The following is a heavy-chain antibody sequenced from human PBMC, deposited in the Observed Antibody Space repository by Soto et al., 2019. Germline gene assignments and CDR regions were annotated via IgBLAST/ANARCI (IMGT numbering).Heavy chain of an antibody. D-gene: IGHD3-16*01. V-gene: IGHV1-8*01. CDR1: VYTFTSYD. CDR2: MNPNSGNT. J-gene: IGHJ5*02. Sequence: ASVKVSCKASVYTFTSYDINWVRQATGQGLGWMGWMNPNSGNTGYAQKFQGRVTMTRNTSISTAYMELSSLRSEDTAVYYCARGIGLRQNWFDPWGQGTLVTVSS. CDR3: ARGIGLRQNWFDP.